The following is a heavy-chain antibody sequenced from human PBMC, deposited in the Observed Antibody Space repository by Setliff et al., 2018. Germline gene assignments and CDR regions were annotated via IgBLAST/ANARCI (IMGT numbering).Heavy chain of an antibody. CDR3: ARQIGSSLSHFYYYMDV. V-gene: IGHV5-51*01. D-gene: IGHD6-19*01. J-gene: IGHJ6*03. CDR2: IYPDDSDT. Sequence: GESLKISCKGSGYNFASYWIAWVRQMPGKGLEWMGIIYPDDSDTRYSPSFQGQVTTSADKSISTAYLQWSSLKASDTAMYYCARQIGSSLSHFYYYMDVWGKGTTVTVSS. CDR1: GYNFASYW.